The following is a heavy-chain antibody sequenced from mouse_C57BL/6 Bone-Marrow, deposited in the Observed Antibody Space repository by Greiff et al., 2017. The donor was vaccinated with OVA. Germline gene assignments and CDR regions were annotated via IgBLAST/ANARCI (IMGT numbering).Heavy chain of an antibody. CDR1: GFSLTSYG. J-gene: IGHJ2*01. D-gene: IGHD2-4*01. CDR3: AKIYYDYDEVYYFDY. V-gene: IGHV2-5*01. CDR2: IWRGGST. Sequence: QVQLKESGPGLVQPSQSLSITCTVSGFSLTSYGVHWVRQSPGKGLEWLGVIWRGGSTDYNAAFMSRLSITKDNSKSQVFFKMNSLQADDTAIYYCAKIYYDYDEVYYFDYWGQGTTLTVSS.